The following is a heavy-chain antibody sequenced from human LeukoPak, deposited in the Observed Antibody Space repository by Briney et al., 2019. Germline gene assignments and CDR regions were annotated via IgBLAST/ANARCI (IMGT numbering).Heavy chain of an antibody. J-gene: IGHJ3*02. CDR2: IYYSGST. Sequence: PSETLSLTCTVSGGSINRYYWSWIRQPPGKELEFLGYIYYSGSTDYNPSLKSRVTISLDTSKNPFSLKLSSVTAADTAVYYCARGGGATEHAGAFDIRGQGTMVTVSS. CDR3: ARGGGATEHAGAFDI. D-gene: IGHD1-26*01. CDR1: GGSINRYY. V-gene: IGHV4-59*01.